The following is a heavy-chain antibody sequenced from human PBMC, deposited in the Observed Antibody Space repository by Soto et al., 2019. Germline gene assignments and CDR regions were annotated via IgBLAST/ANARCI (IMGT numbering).Heavy chain of an antibody. Sequence: SETLSLTCTVSGGSISSGDYYWSWIRQPPGKGLEWIGFIYYSGSAYYNPSLRSRLTISIDTSKNQFSLKLNSVTAADTAIYYCARSSGSYYGYWGQGTLVTVSS. CDR3: ARSSGSYYGY. D-gene: IGHD1-26*01. V-gene: IGHV4-30-4*01. CDR1: GGSISSGDYY. CDR2: IYYSGSA. J-gene: IGHJ4*02.